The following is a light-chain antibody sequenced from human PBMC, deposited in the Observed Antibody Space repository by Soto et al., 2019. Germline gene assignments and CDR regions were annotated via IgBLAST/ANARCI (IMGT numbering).Light chain of an antibody. CDR3: QQYYSSWT. V-gene: IGKV3-20*01. CDR1: QSISDTF. J-gene: IGKJ1*01. Sequence: EIVLTQSPGTLSLSPGERATLSCRASQSISDTFLAWYQHKPGQAPRVLIYGASRRATGIPDRFSGSGSGTDFTLTISRLEPEDFALYYCQQYYSSWTFDQGTKVEMK. CDR2: GAS.